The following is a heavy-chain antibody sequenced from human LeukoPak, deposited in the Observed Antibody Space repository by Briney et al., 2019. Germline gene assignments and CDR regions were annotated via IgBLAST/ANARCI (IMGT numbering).Heavy chain of an antibody. D-gene: IGHD4-11*01. CDR1: GFTFSSYS. CDR3: ATYAYSNYTENY. J-gene: IGHJ4*02. Sequence: PGGSLRLSCAASGFTFSSYSMNWVRQAPGKGLEWVSSISSSSSYIYYADSVKGRFTISRDNAKNSLYLQMNSLRAEDTAVYYCATYAYSNYTENYWGQGTLVTVSS. CDR2: ISSSSSYI. V-gene: IGHV3-21*01.